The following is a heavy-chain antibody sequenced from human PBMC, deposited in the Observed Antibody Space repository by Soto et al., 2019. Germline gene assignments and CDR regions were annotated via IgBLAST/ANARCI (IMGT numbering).Heavy chain of an antibody. Sequence: SETLSLTCTVSGGSISSYYWSWIRQPPGKGLEWIGYIYYSGSTNYNPSLKSRVTISVDTSKNQFSLKLSSVTAADTAVYYCARDAPGGGSVFDYGGKGPLVTVP. CDR2: IYYSGST. CDR1: GGSISSYY. D-gene: IGHD2-8*02. CDR3: ARDAPGGGSVFDY. V-gene: IGHV4-59*01. J-gene: IGHJ4*02.